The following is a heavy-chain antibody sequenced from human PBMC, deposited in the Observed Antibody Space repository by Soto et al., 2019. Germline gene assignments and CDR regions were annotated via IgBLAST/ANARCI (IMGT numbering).Heavy chain of an antibody. CDR3: AKTGTAGSWFDP. CDR2: IDWDDDK. V-gene: IGHV2-70*04. D-gene: IGHD1-1*01. CDR1: GFSLTTSGMR. J-gene: IGHJ5*02. Sequence: GSGPTLVNPTQTLTLAGTFSGFSLTTSGMRVSWIRQPPGKALEWLARIDWDDDKFYSTSLRTRLTISKDTSKNQVVLTMTNLDPVDTATYYCAKTGTAGSWFDPWGQGTLVTVSS.